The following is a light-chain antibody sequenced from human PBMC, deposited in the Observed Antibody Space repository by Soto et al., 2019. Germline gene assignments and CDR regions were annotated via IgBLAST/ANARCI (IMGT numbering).Light chain of an antibody. CDR2: AAS. V-gene: IGKV1-27*01. Sequence: DIQMTQSPSSLSASVGDRVTITCRASQGISNYLAWYQQKPGKVPKLLIYAASTLQSGVPSRFSGSGSGTDFTLTISSLQPEDVATDYCQKYNSAPLIFTFGPGTKVDIK. CDR3: QKYNSAPLIFT. CDR1: QGISNY. J-gene: IGKJ3*01.